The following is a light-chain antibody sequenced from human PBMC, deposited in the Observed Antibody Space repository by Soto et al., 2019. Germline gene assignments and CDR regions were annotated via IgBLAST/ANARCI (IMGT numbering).Light chain of an antibody. Sequence: QSVLTQPPSLSGAPGQRATISCPGSSSNIGAGYDVHWYQQLPGTAPKLLIYGNSNRPSGVPDRFSGSKSGTSASLAITGLQAEDEADYYCQSYDSSLSGFYVFGTGTKVTVL. CDR1: SSNIGAGYD. CDR2: GNS. J-gene: IGLJ1*01. CDR3: QSYDSSLSGFYV. V-gene: IGLV1-40*01.